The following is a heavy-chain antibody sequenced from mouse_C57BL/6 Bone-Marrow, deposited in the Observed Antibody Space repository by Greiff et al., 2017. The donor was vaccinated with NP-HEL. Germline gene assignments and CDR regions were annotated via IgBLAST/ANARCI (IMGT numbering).Heavy chain of an antibody. CDR2: IDPENGDT. V-gene: IGHV14-4*01. Sequence: EVQLQQSGAELVRPGASVKLSCTASGFNIKDDYMHWVKQRPEQGLEWIGWIDPENGDTEYASKFQGKATITADTSSNTAYLQLSSLTSEDTAVYYCTPTPVLDYWGQGTTLTVSS. CDR1: GFNIKDDY. D-gene: IGHD2-10*01. CDR3: TPTPVLDY. J-gene: IGHJ2*01.